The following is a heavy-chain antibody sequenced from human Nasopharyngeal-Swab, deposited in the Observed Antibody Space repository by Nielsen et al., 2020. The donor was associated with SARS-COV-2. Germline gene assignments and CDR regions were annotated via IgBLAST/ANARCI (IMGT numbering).Heavy chain of an antibody. CDR1: GFTFSTYS. CDR3: ARDTDDYYDSSGGLLHY. Sequence: GESLKISCAASGFTFSTYSMNWVRQAPGKGLEWISYISGGSRTIYHADSVKGRFTISRDNAMNSLYLQMNSLRAEDTSVYYCARDTDDYYDSSGGLLHYWGQGTLVTVSS. V-gene: IGHV3-48*04. CDR2: ISGGSRTI. J-gene: IGHJ4*02. D-gene: IGHD3-22*01.